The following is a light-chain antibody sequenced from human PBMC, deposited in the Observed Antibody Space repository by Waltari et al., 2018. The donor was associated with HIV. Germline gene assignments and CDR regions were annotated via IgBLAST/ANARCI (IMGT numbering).Light chain of an antibody. V-gene: IGLV2-14*03. CDR3: ASFTGDKTLL. CDR2: DVD. J-gene: IGLJ3*02. Sequence: SAVPQPASVSGLPGQSIPISCSGADRDFGLYNFVSWYQQHPGKLPSLILYDVDSRASGISARFSGSKSGHTASLHISGLRAEDEADYYCASFTGDKTLLFGGGTKVTVL. CDR1: DRDFGLYNF.